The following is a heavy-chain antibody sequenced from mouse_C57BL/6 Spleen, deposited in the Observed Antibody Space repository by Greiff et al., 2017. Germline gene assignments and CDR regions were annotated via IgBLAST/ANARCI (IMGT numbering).Heavy chain of an antibody. J-gene: IGHJ4*01. D-gene: IGHD2-4*01. CDR3: ARIYYDYDDAMDY. CDR2: IYPGSGST. V-gene: IGHV1-55*01. Sequence: VQLQQPGAELVKPGASVKMSCKASGYTFTSYWITWVKQRPGQGLEWIGDIYPGSGSTNYNEKFKSKATLTVDTSSSTAYMQLSSLTSEDSAVYYCARIYYDYDDAMDYWGQGTSVTVSS. CDR1: GYTFTSYW.